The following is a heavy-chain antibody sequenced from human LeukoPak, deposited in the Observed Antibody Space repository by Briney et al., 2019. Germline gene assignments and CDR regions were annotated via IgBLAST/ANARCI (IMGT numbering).Heavy chain of an antibody. D-gene: IGHD3-10*01. CDR1: GFTFSSYW. V-gene: IGHV3-74*01. CDR3: ARDGRARGVTPLDY. J-gene: IGHJ4*02. CDR2: INSDGSST. Sequence: PGGSLRLSCAASGFTFSSYWMHWVRQAPGKGLVWVSRINSDGSSTSYADSVKGRFTISRDNAKNSLYLQMNSLRAEDTAVYYCARDGRARGVTPLDYWGQGTLVTVSS.